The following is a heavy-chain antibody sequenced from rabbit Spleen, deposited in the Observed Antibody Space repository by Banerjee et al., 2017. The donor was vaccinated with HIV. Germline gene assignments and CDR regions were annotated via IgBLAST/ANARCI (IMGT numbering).Heavy chain of an antibody. CDR3: VRGNNDNRWYAGGL. Sequence: QSLEESGGDLVKPGASLTLTCTASGFSFSSGYYMCWVRQAPGKGPEWIACIYVGNGNTYYASWAKGRFTISKTSSTTVTLQMTSLTAADTATYFCVRGNNDNRWYAGGLWGQGTLVTVS. V-gene: IGHV1S40*01. CDR2: IYVGNGNT. D-gene: IGHD4-2*01. J-gene: IGHJ3*01. CDR1: GFSFSSGYY.